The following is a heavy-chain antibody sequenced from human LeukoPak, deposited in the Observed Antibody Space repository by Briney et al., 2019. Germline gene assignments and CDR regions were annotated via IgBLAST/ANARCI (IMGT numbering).Heavy chain of an antibody. D-gene: IGHD6-13*01. J-gene: IGHJ4*02. CDR2: IYTSGST. CDR3: AGYSIAAAGNFDC. CDR1: GGSISSYY. V-gene: IGHV4-4*07. Sequence: SETLSLTCTVSGGSISSYYWSWIRHPAGKGLEWIGRIYTSGSTNYNPSLKSRVTMSVDTSKNQFSLKLSSVTAADTAVYYCAGYSIAAAGNFDCWGQGTLVTVSS.